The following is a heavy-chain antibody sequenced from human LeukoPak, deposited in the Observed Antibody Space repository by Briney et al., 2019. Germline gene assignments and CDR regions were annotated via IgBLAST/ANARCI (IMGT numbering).Heavy chain of an antibody. CDR3: ARDRGYDFAGYFDY. CDR2: IIPICGTA. CDR1: GGTFSSYA. J-gene: IGHJ4*02. Sequence: SVKVSCTASGGTFSSYAISWVRQAPGQGLEWVGGIIPICGTANYAQKFQGRVTITTDESTSTAYMELSSLRSEDTAVYYCARDRGYDFAGYFDYWGQGTLVTVSS. D-gene: IGHD3-3*01. V-gene: IGHV1-69*05.